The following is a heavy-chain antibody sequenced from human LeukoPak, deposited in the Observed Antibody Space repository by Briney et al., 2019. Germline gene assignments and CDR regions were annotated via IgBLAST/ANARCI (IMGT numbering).Heavy chain of an antibody. CDR3: AKDIGSYYDY. CDR2: IQYDGSKK. D-gene: IGHD3-10*01. CDR1: GFSFRSYW. Sequence: GGSLRLSCAASGFSFRSYWMSWVRQAPGKGLEWVTFIQYDGSKKYYADSVKGRFTISRDNSKNTLYLEMNSLRAEDTAVYYCAKDIGSYYDYWGQGNLVTVSS. J-gene: IGHJ4*02. V-gene: IGHV3-30*02.